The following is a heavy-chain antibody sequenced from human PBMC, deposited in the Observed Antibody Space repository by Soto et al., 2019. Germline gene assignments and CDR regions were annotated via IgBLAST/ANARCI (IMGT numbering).Heavy chain of an antibody. CDR1: GGSFSGYC. Sequence: QVQLQQWGAGLLKPSETLSLTCAVYGGSFSGYCWSWIRQPPGKGLEWIGEINHSGSTNYNPSLKSRVTISVDTSKNQFSLKLSSVTAADTAVYYCARISRYDSSGYPDYWGQGILVTVSS. CDR2: INHSGST. D-gene: IGHD3-22*01. CDR3: ARISRYDSSGYPDY. V-gene: IGHV4-34*01. J-gene: IGHJ4*02.